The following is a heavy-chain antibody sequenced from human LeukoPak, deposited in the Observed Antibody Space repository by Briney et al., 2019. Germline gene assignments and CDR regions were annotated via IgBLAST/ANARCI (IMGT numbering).Heavy chain of an antibody. J-gene: IGHJ4*02. D-gene: IGHD3-10*01. CDR2: INHSGST. CDR1: GGSFSGYY. CDR3: ARGLGRITMVRGVRFDY. Sequence: PSETLSLTCAVYGGSFSGYYWSWIRQPPGKGLEWIGEINHSGSTNYNPSLKSRVTISVDTSKNQFSLKLSSVTAADTAVYYCARGLGRITMVRGVRFDYWGQGTLVTVSS. V-gene: IGHV4-34*01.